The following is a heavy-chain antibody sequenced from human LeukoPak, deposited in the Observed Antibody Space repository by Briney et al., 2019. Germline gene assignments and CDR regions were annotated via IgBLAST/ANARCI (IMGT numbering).Heavy chain of an antibody. CDR3: ARDSYLDSSGLAAFDY. J-gene: IGHJ4*02. Sequence: GGSLRLSCAASGFTFSSYWMHWVRQAPGEGLLWVSRINTDGSSTTYADSVKGRFTISRDNAKNSLYLQMNSLRAEDTAVYYCARDSYLDSSGLAAFDYWGQGTLVTVSS. CDR2: INTDGSST. CDR1: GFTFSSYW. V-gene: IGHV3-74*01. D-gene: IGHD6-19*01.